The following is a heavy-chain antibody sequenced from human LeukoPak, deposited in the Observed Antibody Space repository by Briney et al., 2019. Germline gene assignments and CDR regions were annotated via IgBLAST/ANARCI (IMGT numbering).Heavy chain of an antibody. CDR1: GFTFSSYA. J-gene: IGHJ4*02. CDR2: ISGSGGST. CDR3: AKGYYDYVWGSYYFDY. Sequence: GGSLRLSCAASGFTFSSYAMSWVRQAPGKGLEWVSAISGSGGSTYYADSVKGRFTISRDNSRDTLYLQMNSLRAEDMAVYYCAKGYYDYVWGSYYFDYWGQVTLVTVSS. D-gene: IGHD3-16*01. V-gene: IGHV3-23*01.